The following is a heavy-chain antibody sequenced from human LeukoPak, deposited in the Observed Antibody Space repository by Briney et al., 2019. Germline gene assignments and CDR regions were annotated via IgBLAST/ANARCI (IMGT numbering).Heavy chain of an antibody. CDR2: IFYSGST. D-gene: IGHD5-12*01. CDR3: VRYLGYSGYDMAFDY. V-gene: IGHV4-59*01. J-gene: IGHJ4*02. Sequence: SETLSLTCTLSGGSISNYYWSWIRQPPGKGLEWIGCIFYSGSTNYNPSLKSRVTISVDTSKNQFSLKLSSLTAADTAVYSCVRYLGYSGYDMAFDYWGQGTLVTLSP. CDR1: GGSISNYY.